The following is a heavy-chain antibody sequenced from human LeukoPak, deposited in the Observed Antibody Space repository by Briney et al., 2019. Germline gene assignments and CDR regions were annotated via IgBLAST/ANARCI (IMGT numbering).Heavy chain of an antibody. J-gene: IGHJ4*02. CDR3: ARVTAAEYYFDY. D-gene: IGHD6-13*01. CDR2: IYYSGST. CDR1: GGSISSYY. Sequence: NPSETLSLTCTVSGGSISSYYWSWIRQPPGKGLEWIGYIYYSGSTNYNPSLKSRVTISVDTSKNQFSLKLSSVTAADTAVYYCARVTAAEYYFDYWGQGALVTVSS. V-gene: IGHV4-59*01.